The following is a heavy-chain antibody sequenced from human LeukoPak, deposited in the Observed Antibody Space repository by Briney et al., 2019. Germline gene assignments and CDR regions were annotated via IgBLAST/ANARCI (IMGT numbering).Heavy chain of an antibody. J-gene: IGHJ4*02. Sequence: WASVKVSCKASGDTFTTYAIFWVRQAPGQGLEWMGGINAVNGKTKYSQTFQGRVTITRDASASTAHMELSSLSSEDTAIYYCERERDCLTAFSFDYWGEKSLVTVAT. D-gene: IGHD2-21*02. CDR1: GDTFTTYA. CDR2: INAVNGKT. V-gene: IGHV1-3*01. CDR3: ERERDCLTAFSFDY.